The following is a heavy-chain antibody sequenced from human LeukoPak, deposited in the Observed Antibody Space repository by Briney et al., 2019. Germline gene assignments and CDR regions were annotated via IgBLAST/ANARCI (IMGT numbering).Heavy chain of an antibody. D-gene: IGHD1-26*01. J-gene: IGHJ4*02. CDR1: GGSIGSFY. Sequence: SETLSLTCNVSGGSIGSFYWNWIRQPPGKGLEWIGYIYYTGSTNYNPSLKSRVTISVDTSKNQFSLKLSSVTAADTAVYYCALTSGSYYDYWGQGALVTVSS. CDR3: ALTSGSYYDY. CDR2: IYYTGST. V-gene: IGHV4-59*12.